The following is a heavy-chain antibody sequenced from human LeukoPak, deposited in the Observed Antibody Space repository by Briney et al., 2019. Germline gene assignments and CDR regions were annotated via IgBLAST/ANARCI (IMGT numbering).Heavy chain of an antibody. V-gene: IGHV3-23*01. CDR3: AKGSRSSGWSYYFDY. J-gene: IGHJ4*02. Sequence: GGSLRLSCAAPGFTFSSYVMSWVRQAPGKGLEWVSAIGGSGSSTYYADSVKGRFTISRDNSEGTLFLRMNSLRAEDTAVYYCAKGSRSSGWSYYFDYWGQGTLVAVSP. CDR2: IGGSGSST. CDR1: GFTFSSYV. D-gene: IGHD6-19*01.